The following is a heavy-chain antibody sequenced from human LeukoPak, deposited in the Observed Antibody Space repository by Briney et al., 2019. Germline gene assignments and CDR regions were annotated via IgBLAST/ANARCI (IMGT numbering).Heavy chain of an antibody. CDR1: GFTFSSYD. J-gene: IGHJ4*02. D-gene: IGHD4-17*01. Sequence: GGSLRLSCAASGFTFSSYDMHWVRQATGKGLEWVSAIGTAGDTYYPGSVKGRFTISRENAKNSLYLQMNSLRAGDTAVYYCARGGSDYGDFDYWGQGTLVTVSS. CDR2: IGTAGDT. V-gene: IGHV3-13*01. CDR3: ARGGSDYGDFDY.